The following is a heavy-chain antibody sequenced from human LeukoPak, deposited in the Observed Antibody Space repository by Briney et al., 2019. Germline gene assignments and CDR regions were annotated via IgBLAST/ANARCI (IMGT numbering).Heavy chain of an antibody. Sequence: ASVKVSCKASGYTFTGYYMHWVRQAPGQGLEWMGWINPDSGGTNYAQKFQGRVTMTRDTSISTSYMELSRLRPDDTAVYYCAKDQSSGWYGFWDYWGQGTLVTVSS. CDR1: GYTFTGYY. CDR3: AKDQSSGWYGFWDY. V-gene: IGHV1-2*02. J-gene: IGHJ4*02. D-gene: IGHD6-19*01. CDR2: INPDSGGT.